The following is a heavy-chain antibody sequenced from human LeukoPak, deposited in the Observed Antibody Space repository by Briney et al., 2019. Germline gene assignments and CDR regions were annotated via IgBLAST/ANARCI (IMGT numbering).Heavy chain of an antibody. CDR2: IWYDGSNK. CDR1: GFTFSSYG. D-gene: IGHD6-13*01. CDR3: VRVGQQLAFDY. V-gene: IGHV3-33*01. Sequence: GGSLRLSCAASGFTFSSYGMHWVRQAPGKGLEWVAVIWYDGSNKYYADSVKGRFTISRDNSKNTLYLQMNSLRAEDTAVYYCVRVGQQLAFDYWGQGTLVTVSS. J-gene: IGHJ4*02.